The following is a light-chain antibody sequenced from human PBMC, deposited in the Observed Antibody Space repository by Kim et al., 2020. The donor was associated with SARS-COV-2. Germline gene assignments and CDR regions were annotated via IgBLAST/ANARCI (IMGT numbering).Light chain of an antibody. V-gene: IGLV3-1*01. CDR1: NLGDKH. J-gene: IGLJ2*01. Sequence: VSPRQTASITCSGDNLGDKHASWYQQKPGQSPLLVIYEDTKRPSGIPERFSGSNFGNTATLTISGTQAMDEADYYCQAWDSSTPVLFGGGTKLTVL. CDR3: QAWDSSTPVL. CDR2: EDT.